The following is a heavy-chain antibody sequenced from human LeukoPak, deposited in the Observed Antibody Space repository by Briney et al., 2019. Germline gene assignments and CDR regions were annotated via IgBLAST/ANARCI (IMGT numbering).Heavy chain of an antibody. D-gene: IGHD6-13*01. CDR1: GFTFSSYG. J-gene: IGHJ4*02. CDR3: AKVVSSSWGYFDY. Sequence: GGSLRLSCAASGFTFSSYGMHWVRQAPGKGLEWVAFIRYDGSTKYYAASVKGRLTISRDNSKNTLYLQMTSLRPEDTAVYYCAKVVSSSWGYFDYWGQGPLVTVSS. CDR2: IRYDGSTK. V-gene: IGHV3-30*02.